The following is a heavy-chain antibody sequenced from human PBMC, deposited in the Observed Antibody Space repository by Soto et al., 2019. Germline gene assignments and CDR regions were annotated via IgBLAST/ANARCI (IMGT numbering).Heavy chain of an antibody. J-gene: IGHJ4*01. D-gene: IGHD6-6*01. CDR2: IDSGGNT. Sequence: EVQLVETGGGLIQPGGSLRLSCAASGFTLSNNYVSWVRQAPGKGLEWVSVIDSGGNTNYADSVKGRFTISRDSSRNTLYLQMSSLRVDHTAVYYCASLAARPVYWGHGTLVTVSS. V-gene: IGHV3-53*02. CDR3: ASLAARPVY. CDR1: GFTLSNNY.